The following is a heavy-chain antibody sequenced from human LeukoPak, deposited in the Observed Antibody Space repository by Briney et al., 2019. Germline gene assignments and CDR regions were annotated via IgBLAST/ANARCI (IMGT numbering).Heavy chain of an antibody. CDR3: ARVRPGRGLYCSSTSCYKSDDAFDI. CDR2: IYYSGST. D-gene: IGHD2-2*02. V-gene: IGHV4-39*07. J-gene: IGHJ3*02. CDR1: GGSISSSSYY. Sequence: SETLSLTCTVSGGSISSSSYYWGWIRQPPGKGLEWLGSIYYSGSTNYNPSLKSRVTISVDTSKNQFSLKLSSVTAADTAVYYCARVRPGRGLYCSSTSCYKSDDAFDIWGQGTMVTVSS.